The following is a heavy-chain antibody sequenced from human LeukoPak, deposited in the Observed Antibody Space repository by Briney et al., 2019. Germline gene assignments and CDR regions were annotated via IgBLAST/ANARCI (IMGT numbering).Heavy chain of an antibody. V-gene: IGHV3-53*01. CDR1: GFTVSSNY. CDR2: IYSGGST. Sequence: GGSLRLSCAASGFTVSSNYMSWVRQAPGKGLEWVSVIYSGGSTYYADSVKGRFTISRDNSKNTLYLQMNSLRAEDTAVYYCAAYYYDSSGPPDYWGQGTLVTVSS. CDR3: AAYYYDSSGPPDY. D-gene: IGHD3-22*01. J-gene: IGHJ4*02.